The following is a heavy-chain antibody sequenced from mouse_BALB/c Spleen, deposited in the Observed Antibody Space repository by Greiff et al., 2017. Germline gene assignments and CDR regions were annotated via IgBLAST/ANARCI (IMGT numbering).Heavy chain of an antibody. V-gene: IGHV5-4*02. CDR3: ARAAYDYDGEQMSY. CDR1: GFSFSDYY. J-gene: IGHJ3*01. CDR2: ISDGGSYT. Sequence: EVQLVESGGGLVKPGGSLKLSCAASGFSFSDYYMYWVRQTQEKRLEWVATISDGGSYTYYPDNVKGRFTISRDNAKNNLYLQMSSLKSEDTAMYDCARAAYDYDGEQMSYWGQGTLVTVSA. D-gene: IGHD2-4*01.